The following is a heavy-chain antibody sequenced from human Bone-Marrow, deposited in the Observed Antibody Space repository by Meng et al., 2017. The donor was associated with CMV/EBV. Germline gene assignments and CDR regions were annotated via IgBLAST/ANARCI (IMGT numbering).Heavy chain of an antibody. J-gene: IGHJ4*02. CDR1: GYTFTGYY. CDR2: INPNSGGT. CDR3: ARGRDDCSSTTCYYY. Sequence: ASVKVSCKASGYTFTGYYMHWVRQAPGQGLEWMGWINPNSGGTNYAQKFQGRVTMTRDTSINTAYMELSRLRSDDTAVYYCARGRDDCSSTTCYYYWGQGTLVTVSS. V-gene: IGHV1-2*02. D-gene: IGHD2-2*01.